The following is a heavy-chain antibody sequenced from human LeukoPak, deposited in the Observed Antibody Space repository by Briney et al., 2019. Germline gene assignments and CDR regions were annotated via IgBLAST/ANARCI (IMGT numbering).Heavy chain of an antibody. CDR1: GYSFTSYW. D-gene: IGHD5-18*01. CDR3: ARQPTSGYSYGPFDY. CDR2: IYPGDSDT. Sequence: GESLKISCKGSGYSFTSYWIGWVRQMPGKGLEWMGIIYPGDSDTRYSPSFQGQVTISADKSISTAYLQWSSLKASDTAMYYCARQPTSGYSYGPFDYWGQGTLVTVSS. J-gene: IGHJ4*02. V-gene: IGHV5-51*01.